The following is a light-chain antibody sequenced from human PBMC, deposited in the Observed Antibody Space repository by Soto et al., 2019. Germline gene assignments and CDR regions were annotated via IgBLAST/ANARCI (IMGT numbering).Light chain of an antibody. CDR2: DAS. Sequence: DIQMTQSPSTLYASVGDRVTITCRASQSISSWLAWYQQKPGKGPKLLIYDASSLESGVPSRFSGSGSGTEFTLTISSLQPDDFATYYCQQYNSYSLTFGGGTKVEIK. J-gene: IGKJ4*01. V-gene: IGKV1-5*01. CDR3: QQYNSYSLT. CDR1: QSISSW.